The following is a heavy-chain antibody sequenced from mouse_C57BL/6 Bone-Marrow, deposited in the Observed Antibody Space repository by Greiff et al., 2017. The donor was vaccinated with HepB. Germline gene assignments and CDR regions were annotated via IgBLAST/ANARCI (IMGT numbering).Heavy chain of an antibody. CDR2: INPNNGGT. CDR1: GYTFTDYN. V-gene: IGHV1-18*01. J-gene: IGHJ4*01. Sequence: EVQLQQSGPELVKPGASVKIPCKASGYTFTDYNMDWVKQSHGKSLEWIGDINPNNGGTIYNQKFKGKATLTVDKSSSTAYMELRSLTSEDTAVYYCAIYDGYYRGYYAMDYWGQGTSVTVSS. CDR3: AIYDGYYRGYYAMDY. D-gene: IGHD2-3*01.